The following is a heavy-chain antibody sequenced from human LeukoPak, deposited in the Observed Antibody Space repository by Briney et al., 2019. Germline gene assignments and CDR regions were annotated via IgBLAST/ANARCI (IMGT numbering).Heavy chain of an antibody. J-gene: IGHJ5*02. CDR1: GFTFSSYG. V-gene: IGHV3-30*02. D-gene: IGHD3-10*01. Sequence: GGSLRLSCAASGFTFSSYGMHWVRQAPGKGLEWVAFIRYDGSNKYYADSVKGRFTISRDNSKNTLYLQMNSLRAEDTAVYYCAKDDTQLLWFGGENWFDPWGQGTLVTVSS. CDR3: AKDDTQLLWFGGENWFDP. CDR2: IRYDGSNK.